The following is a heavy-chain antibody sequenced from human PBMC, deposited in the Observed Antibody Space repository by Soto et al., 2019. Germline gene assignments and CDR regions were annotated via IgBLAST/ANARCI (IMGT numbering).Heavy chain of an antibody. CDR2: LLRSGSSA. V-gene: IGHV3-23*01. Sequence: GGSLSLSCAASGFPFRTYSMTWARQDPGKGLEWVSSLLRSGSSAYYADSVRGRFTISSDTSANSLYLQMDNLRAEDTAIYYCAKDAISGDGIWLMDSWGQGTVVTVYS. J-gene: IGHJ5*02. CDR3: AKDAISGDGIWLMDS. D-gene: IGHD4-17*01. CDR1: GFPFRTYS.